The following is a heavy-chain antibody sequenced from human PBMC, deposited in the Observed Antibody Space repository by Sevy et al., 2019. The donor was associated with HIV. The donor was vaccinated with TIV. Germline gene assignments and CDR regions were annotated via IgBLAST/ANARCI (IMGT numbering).Heavy chain of an antibody. D-gene: IGHD3-3*01. CDR2: IYYSGSA. CDR3: ARRDYYGYSDS. J-gene: IGHJ4*02. CDR1: GGSISSSNYY. Sequence: SETLSLTCTVSGGSISSSNYYWGWIRQPPGKGLEWIGTIYYSGSAYYNSSLKSRVTIFIDTSNNQFSLRLSSVIAADTAVYYCARRDYYGYSDSWGQGTLVTVSS. V-gene: IGHV4-39*01.